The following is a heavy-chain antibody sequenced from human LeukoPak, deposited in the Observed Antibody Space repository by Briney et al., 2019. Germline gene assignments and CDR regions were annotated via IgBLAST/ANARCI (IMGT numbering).Heavy chain of an antibody. Sequence: ASVKVSCKASGYTFTSYGISWVRQAPGQGLEWMGWISAYNGNTNYAQKLQGRVTMTADTSTSTAYMELSSLRSEDTAVYYCARDPIVGATSTWGQGTLVTVSS. CDR3: ARDPIVGATST. V-gene: IGHV1-18*01. D-gene: IGHD1-26*01. CDR2: ISAYNGNT. CDR1: GYTFTSYG. J-gene: IGHJ5*02.